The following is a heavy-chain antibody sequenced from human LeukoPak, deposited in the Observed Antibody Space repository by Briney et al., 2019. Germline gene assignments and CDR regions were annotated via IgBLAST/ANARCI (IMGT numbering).Heavy chain of an antibody. D-gene: IGHD3-22*01. CDR3: AKDGYYDSSGYYSGYFDY. CDR1: GFTFDDYA. J-gene: IGHJ4*02. CDR2: ISWNSGSI. V-gene: IGHV3-9*03. Sequence: PGRSLRLSXAASGFTFDDYAMHSVRQAPGKGLEWISGISWNSGSIGYADSVKGRFTISRDNAKNSLYLQMNSLRAEDMALYYCAKDGYYDSSGYYSGYFDYWGQGTLVTVSS.